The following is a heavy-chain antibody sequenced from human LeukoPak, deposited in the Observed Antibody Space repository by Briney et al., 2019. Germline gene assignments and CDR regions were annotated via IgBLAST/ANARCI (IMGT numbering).Heavy chain of an antibody. Sequence: PSETLYLTCTVSGGSISSYYWSWIRQPAGKGLEWIGRIYTSGSTNYNPSLKSRVTMSVDTSKNQFSLKLSSVTAADTAVYCCAREKIYIYYDSSGYYHHWYFDLWGRGTLVTVPS. D-gene: IGHD3-22*01. CDR2: IYTSGST. CDR1: GGSISSYY. CDR3: AREKIYIYYDSSGYYHHWYFDL. J-gene: IGHJ2*01. V-gene: IGHV4-4*07.